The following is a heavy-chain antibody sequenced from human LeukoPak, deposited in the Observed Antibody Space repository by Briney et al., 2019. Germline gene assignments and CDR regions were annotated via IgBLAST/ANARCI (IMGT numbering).Heavy chain of an antibody. Sequence: SGGSLRLSCAASGFTFNNFGMTWVRQAPGKGLEWVANIKQDGSEKYYVDSVKGRFTISRDNAKNSLYLQMNSLRAEDTAVYYCAREGGSIVVVPAANYFDYWGQGTLVTVSS. CDR1: GFTFNNFG. CDR3: AREGGSIVVVPAANYFDY. D-gene: IGHD2-2*01. CDR2: IKQDGSEK. V-gene: IGHV3-7*01. J-gene: IGHJ4*02.